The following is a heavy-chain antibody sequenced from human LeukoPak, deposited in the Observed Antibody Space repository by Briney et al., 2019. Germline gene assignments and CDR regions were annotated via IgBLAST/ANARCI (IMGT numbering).Heavy chain of an antibody. V-gene: IGHV4-34*01. D-gene: IGHD6-13*01. J-gene: IGHJ4*02. Sequence: SETLSLTCAVYGGSFSGYYWSWIRQPPGKGLEWIGEINHSGSTNYNPSLKSRVTISVDTSKNQFSLKLCSVTAADTAVYYCATASSWLGYWGQGTLVTVSS. CDR1: GGSFSGYY. CDR2: INHSGST. CDR3: ATASSWLGY.